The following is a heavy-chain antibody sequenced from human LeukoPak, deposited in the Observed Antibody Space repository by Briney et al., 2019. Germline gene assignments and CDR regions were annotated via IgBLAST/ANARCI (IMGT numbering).Heavy chain of an antibody. Sequence: PSETLSLTCTVSGASISSYYWSWIRQPAGKGLEWIGSIYYSGSTYYNPSLKSRVTISVDTSKNQFSLKLSSVTAADTAVYYCTLWFGEGMNYWGQGTLVTVSS. D-gene: IGHD3-10*01. CDR2: IYYSGST. CDR3: TLWFGEGMNY. J-gene: IGHJ4*02. V-gene: IGHV4-59*04. CDR1: GASISSYY.